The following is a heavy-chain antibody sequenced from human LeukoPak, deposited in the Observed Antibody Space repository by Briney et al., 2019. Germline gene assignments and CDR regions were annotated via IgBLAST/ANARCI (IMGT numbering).Heavy chain of an antibody. Sequence: GGSLRLSCAASGFTFSSYAMHWVRQAPGKGLEWVAVISYDGSNKYYADSVKGRFTISRDNSKNMLYLQMNSLRAEDTAVYYCARDHVFVDYWGQGTLVTVSS. CDR2: ISYDGSNK. J-gene: IGHJ4*02. D-gene: IGHD2-21*01. V-gene: IGHV3-30*04. CDR3: ARDHVFVDY. CDR1: GFTFSSYA.